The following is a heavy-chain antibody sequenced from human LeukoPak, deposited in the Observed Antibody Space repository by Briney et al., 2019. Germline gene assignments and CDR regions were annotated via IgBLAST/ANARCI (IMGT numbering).Heavy chain of an antibody. J-gene: IGHJ4*02. Sequence: PGGSLRLSCAASGFTFSSYEMNWVRQAPGKGLEWVSYISSSGSTIYYADSVKGRFTISRDNAKNSLYPQMNSLRAEDTAVYYCARDYTPGTRWGQGTLVTVSS. CDR3: ARDYTPGTR. D-gene: IGHD3-16*01. CDR1: GFTFSSYE. CDR2: ISSSGSTI. V-gene: IGHV3-48*03.